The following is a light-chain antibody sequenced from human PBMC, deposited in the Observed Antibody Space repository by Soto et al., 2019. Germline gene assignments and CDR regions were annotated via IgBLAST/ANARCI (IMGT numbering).Light chain of an antibody. Sequence: QSALTQPASVSGSPGQSITISCTGTSSDVGGYNYVSWYQQHPGKAPKLMSYDVSNRPSGVSNRFSGSKSGNTASLTISGLQAEDEADYYCSSYTSSSTYVVFGGGIKVTVL. J-gene: IGLJ2*01. CDR1: SSDVGGYNY. CDR3: SSYTSSSTYVV. V-gene: IGLV2-14*01. CDR2: DVS.